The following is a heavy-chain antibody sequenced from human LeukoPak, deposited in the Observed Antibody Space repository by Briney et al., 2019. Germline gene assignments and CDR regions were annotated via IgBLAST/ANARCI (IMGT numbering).Heavy chain of an antibody. D-gene: IGHD6-19*01. J-gene: IGHJ6*03. CDR1: GGSISSYY. Sequence: SETLSLTCTASGGSISSYYWSWIRQPPGKGLEWIGYIYYSGSTNYNPSLKSRVTISVDTSKNQFSLKLSSVTAADTAVYYCARTSSGWYGVAYYYYYMDVWGKGTTVTISS. V-gene: IGHV4-59*01. CDR2: IYYSGST. CDR3: ARTSSGWYGVAYYYYYMDV.